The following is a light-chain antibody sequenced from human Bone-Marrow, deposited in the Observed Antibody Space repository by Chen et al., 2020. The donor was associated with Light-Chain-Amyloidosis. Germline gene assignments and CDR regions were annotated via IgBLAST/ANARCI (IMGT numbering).Light chain of an antibody. CDR3: QSADSSGTYEVI. CDR2: RDT. V-gene: IGLV3-25*03. Sequence: SYELTQPPSVSVSPGQTARITCSGDDLPTKYTYWYHQKPGQAPALVIHRDTERPSGISERFSGSSSGTTATLTISGVQAEDEADYHCQSADSSGTYEVIFGGGTKLTVL. J-gene: IGLJ2*01. CDR1: DLPTKY.